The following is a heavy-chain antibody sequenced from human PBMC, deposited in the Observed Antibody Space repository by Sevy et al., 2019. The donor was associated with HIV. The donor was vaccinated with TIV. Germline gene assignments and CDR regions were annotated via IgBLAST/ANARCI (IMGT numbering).Heavy chain of an antibody. Sequence: GESLKISCKGSGYSSGYSFTNYWIGWVRQMPGKGLEWMAIIFPGDSDTRYSPSFQGQVTISADKSISTAYLQWSSLKASDTAMYYCVSPSNGDSIDSWGQGTLVTVSS. D-gene: IGHD2-8*01. CDR2: IFPGDSDT. CDR1: GYSFTNYW. J-gene: IGHJ4*02. V-gene: IGHV5-51*01. CDR3: VSPSNGDSIDS.